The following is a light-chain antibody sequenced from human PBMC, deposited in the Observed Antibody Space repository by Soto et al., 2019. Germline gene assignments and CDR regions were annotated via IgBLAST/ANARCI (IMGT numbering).Light chain of an antibody. CDR3: QRYDSFRT. J-gene: IGKJ1*01. Sequence: EIVLTQSPGTLSLSPGERATLSCRASQSVRSNVLAWYQQKPGQAPRLLIYGASNRATGIPDRFSGSGSGTDSTLTITRLEPEDFAMYYCQRYDSFRTFGQGTKVEI. CDR2: GAS. V-gene: IGKV3-20*01. CDR1: QSVRSNV.